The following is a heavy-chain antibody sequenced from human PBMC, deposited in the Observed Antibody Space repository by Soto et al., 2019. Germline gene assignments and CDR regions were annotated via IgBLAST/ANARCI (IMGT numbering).Heavy chain of an antibody. Sequence: NPSETLSLTCAVSGGSISSSNWWSWVRQPPGKGLEWIGEIYHSGSTNYNPSLKSRVTISVDKSKNQFSLKLSSVTAADTAVYYCARDRNYYDSSGHYYHYWYFDLWGRGTLVTVSS. D-gene: IGHD3-22*01. CDR3: ARDRNYYDSSGHYYHYWYFDL. J-gene: IGHJ2*01. CDR1: GGSISSSNW. V-gene: IGHV4-4*02. CDR2: IYHSGST.